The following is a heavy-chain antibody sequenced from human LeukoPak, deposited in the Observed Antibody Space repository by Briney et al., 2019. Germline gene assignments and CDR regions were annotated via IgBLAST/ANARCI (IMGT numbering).Heavy chain of an antibody. J-gene: IGHJ4*02. D-gene: IGHD3-16*01. Sequence: RPGGSLRLSCAASGFTFADYGMSWVRHAPGKGLEWVSGINWNGGSTGYADSVKGRFTISRDNAKNSLYLQMNSLKAEDTALYYCARVGHIGEGEFDYWGQGTLVTVSS. CDR1: GFTFADYG. CDR2: INWNGGST. CDR3: ARVGHIGEGEFDY. V-gene: IGHV3-20*04.